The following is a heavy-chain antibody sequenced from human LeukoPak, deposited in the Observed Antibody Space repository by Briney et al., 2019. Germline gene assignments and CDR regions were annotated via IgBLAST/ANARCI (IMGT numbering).Heavy chain of an antibody. CDR2: IIPIFGTA. D-gene: IGHD6-6*01. CDR1: GGTFSSYA. J-gene: IGHJ4*02. V-gene: IGHV1-69*05. CDR3: ARDQVAARVIDY. Sequence: ASVKVSYKASGGTFSSYAISWVRQAPGQGLEWMGRIIPIFGTANYAQKFQGRVTITTDESTSTAYMELSSLRSEDTAVYYCARDQVAARVIDYWGQGTLVTVSS.